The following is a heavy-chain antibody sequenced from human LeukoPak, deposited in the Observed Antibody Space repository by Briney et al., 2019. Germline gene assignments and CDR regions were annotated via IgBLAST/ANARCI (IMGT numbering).Heavy chain of an antibody. D-gene: IGHD5-18*01. CDR3: ATVDTAMDYGYYFDY. CDR1: GGSISSGDYY. J-gene: IGHJ4*02. V-gene: IGHV4-30-4*01. Sequence: PSETLSLTCTVSGGSISSGDYYWSWIRQPPGKGLEWIGYIYYSGSTYYNPSLKSRVTISVDTSKNQFSLKLSSVTAADTAVYYCATVDTAMDYGYYFDYWGQGTLVTVSS. CDR2: IYYSGST.